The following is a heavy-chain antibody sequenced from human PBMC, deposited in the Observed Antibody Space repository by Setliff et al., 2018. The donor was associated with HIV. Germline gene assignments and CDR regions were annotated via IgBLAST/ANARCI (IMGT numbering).Heavy chain of an antibody. V-gene: IGHV4-39*01. J-gene: IGHJ4*02. CDR2: IYYTGST. CDR1: GASISSSSHH. CDR3: ARHSRAGDIDF. Sequence: PSETLSLTCTVSGASISSSSHHWAWIRQPPGKGLEYIGNIYYTGSTHHNPSLESRVATSVDTSKNQFSLKLSSVTAADTAVYYCARHSRAGDIDFWGQGTLVTVSS. D-gene: IGHD3-16*01.